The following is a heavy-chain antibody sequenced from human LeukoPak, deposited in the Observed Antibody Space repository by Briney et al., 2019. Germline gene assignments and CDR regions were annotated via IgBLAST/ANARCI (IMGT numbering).Heavy chain of an antibody. J-gene: IGHJ5*02. CDR1: GFTFGSYA. Sequence: GGALRLCCVASGFTFGSYAMSWVRQAPGKGLEWVSLFSGSGGVTYYADSVKGRFTISRDNYKNTLYLQMNSLRAEDTATYYCAKEWDASGARLGWFDPWGQGTLVTVSS. D-gene: IGHD3-10*01. CDR3: AKEWDASGARLGWFDP. CDR2: FSGSGGVT. V-gene: IGHV3-23*01.